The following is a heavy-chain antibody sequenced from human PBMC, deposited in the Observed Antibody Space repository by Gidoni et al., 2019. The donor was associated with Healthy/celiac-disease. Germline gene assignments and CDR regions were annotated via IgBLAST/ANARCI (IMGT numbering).Heavy chain of an antibody. D-gene: IGHD2-2*02. CDR2: ISGSGGST. V-gene: IGHV3-23*01. Sequence: EVQLLASGGGLVQPGGSLRLSCAASGFTFSSYAMSWVRQAPGKGLAWVSAISGSGGSTYYADSVKGRFTISRDNSKNTLYLQMNSLRAEDTAVYYCAKSAVVVPAAIPGYEGWFDPWGQGTLVTVSS. CDR3: AKSAVVVPAAIPGYEGWFDP. CDR1: GFTFSSYA. J-gene: IGHJ5*02.